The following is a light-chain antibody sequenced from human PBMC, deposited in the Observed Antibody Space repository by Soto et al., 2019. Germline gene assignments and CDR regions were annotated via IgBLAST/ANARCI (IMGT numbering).Light chain of an antibody. Sequence: QSALTQPASVSGSPGQSITVSCTGTSSDVENYDLVSWYQQHPGQAPKVIIYGVTKRPSGVSNRFSGKRSGNTASLTISGLQAEDEAEYFCCSYAGFNRYLFGTGTKLTVL. CDR2: GVT. V-gene: IGLV2-23*02. CDR3: CSYAGFNRYL. J-gene: IGLJ1*01. CDR1: SSDVENYDL.